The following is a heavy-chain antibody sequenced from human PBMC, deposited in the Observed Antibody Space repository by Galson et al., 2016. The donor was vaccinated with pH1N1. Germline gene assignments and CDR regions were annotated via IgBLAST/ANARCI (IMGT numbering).Heavy chain of an antibody. J-gene: IGHJ6*02. Sequence: SLRLSCAVSGFIFSDYHMDWVRQAPGKGLEWVGRSKKKVNGYRTEYATSVEGRFIFSRDESQNSMLLQMSYPRLGDTAVYFCFRVLEGGVDVWGQGTTVIVSS. V-gene: IGHV3-72*01. CDR3: FRVLEGGVDV. CDR1: GFIFSDYH. CDR2: SKKKVNGYRT.